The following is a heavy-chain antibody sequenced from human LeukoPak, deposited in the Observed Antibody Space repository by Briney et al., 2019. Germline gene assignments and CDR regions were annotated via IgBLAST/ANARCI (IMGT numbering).Heavy chain of an antibody. V-gene: IGHV5-51*01. Sequence: GESLKISCKGSGYSFTSYWIGWVRQMPGKGLEWMGIIYPGDSDTRYSPSFQGQVTISADKSISTAYLQWSSLKASDTAMYYCARHHYQGGVVPARRNWFDPWGQGTLVTVSS. CDR2: IYPGDSDT. CDR3: ARHHYQGGVVPARRNWFDP. J-gene: IGHJ5*02. CDR1: GYSFTSYW. D-gene: IGHD2-2*01.